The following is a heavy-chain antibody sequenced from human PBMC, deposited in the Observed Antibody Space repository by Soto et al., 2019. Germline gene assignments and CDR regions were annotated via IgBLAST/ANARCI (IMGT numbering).Heavy chain of an antibody. CDR3: ARGGGSTKVDY. D-gene: IGHD2-2*01. Sequence: QVQLQESGPGLVKPSQTLSLTCTVSGGSITSSGYYWSWIRQHPGEGLEWIGFTSNSGSTSYNPSLKSRVTISGDTSSNPFSLNLKAVTAPHTAVFYCARGGGSTKVDYWGQGTLVTVSP. V-gene: IGHV4-31*03. J-gene: IGHJ4*02. CDR2: TSNSGST. CDR1: GGSITSSGYY.